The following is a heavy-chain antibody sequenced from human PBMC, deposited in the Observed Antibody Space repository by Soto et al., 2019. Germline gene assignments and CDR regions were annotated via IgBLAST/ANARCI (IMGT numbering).Heavy chain of an antibody. CDR1: GGAVSSGTYY. CDR3: TRGPPRVQWFDP. CDR2: IYFTGST. Sequence: SETLSLTCTVSGGAVSSGTYYWSWIRQPPGKGLEWIGHIYFTGSTNYNPSLKSRVTMSLDTSRNQFSLKLSSVTAADTAVYYCTRGPPRVQWFDPWGLGTLVTVSS. J-gene: IGHJ5*02. V-gene: IGHV4-61*01.